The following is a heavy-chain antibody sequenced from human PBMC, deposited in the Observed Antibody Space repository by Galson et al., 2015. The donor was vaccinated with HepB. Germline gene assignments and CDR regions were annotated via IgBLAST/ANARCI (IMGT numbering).Heavy chain of an antibody. CDR1: GFTFSSYA. V-gene: IGHV3-64D*06. Sequence: SLRLSCAASGFTFSSYAMHWVRQAPGKGLEYVSAISSNGGSTYYADSVKGRFTISRDNSKNTLYLQMSSLRAEDTAVYYCVKGYSGYEDSPFDPWGQGTLVTVSS. CDR3: VKGYSGYEDSPFDP. J-gene: IGHJ5*02. CDR2: ISSNGGST. D-gene: IGHD5-12*01.